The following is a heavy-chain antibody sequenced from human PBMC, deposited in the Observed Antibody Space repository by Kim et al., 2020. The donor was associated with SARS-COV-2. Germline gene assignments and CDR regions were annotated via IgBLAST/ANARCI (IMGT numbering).Heavy chain of an antibody. V-gene: IGHV3-23*01. CDR1: GFTFSSYA. Sequence: GGSLRLSCAASGFTFSSYAMSWVRQAPGKGLEWVSSISGSGGSTYYADSVKGRFTISRDNSKNTLYLQMNALRAEDTAVYYCPVCSWTPGGDYYYGLDVWGQGTTVTVSS. CDR3: PVCSWTPGGDYYYGLDV. J-gene: IGHJ6*02. CDR2: ISGSGGST. D-gene: IGHD6-13*01.